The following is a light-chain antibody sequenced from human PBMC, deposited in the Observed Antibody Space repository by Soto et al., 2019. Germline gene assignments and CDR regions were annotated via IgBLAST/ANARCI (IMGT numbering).Light chain of an antibody. CDR1: QSVSSSY. V-gene: IGKV3-20*01. CDR2: RTS. CDR3: QHYNYWPPKT. J-gene: IGKJ1*01. Sequence: EIVLTQSPGTLSLSPGERATLSCRASQSVSSSYLAWYQQKSGQAPRLLIYRTSDRASGIPDRFSGSGSGTDFTLTISSLQSEDFAVYYCQHYNYWPPKTFGQGTKVDIK.